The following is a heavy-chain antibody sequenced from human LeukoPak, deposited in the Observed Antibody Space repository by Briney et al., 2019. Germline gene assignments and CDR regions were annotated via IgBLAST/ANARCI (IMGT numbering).Heavy chain of an antibody. CDR2: ISAYNGNT. D-gene: IGHD3-3*01. Sequence: ASVKVSCKASGYTFTSYAMNWVRQAPGQGLEWMGWISAYNGNTNYAQKLQGRVTMTTDTSTSTAYMGLRSLRSDDTAVYYCAREKATIFGVLDPWGQGTLVTVSS. CDR1: GYTFTSYA. V-gene: IGHV1-18*01. J-gene: IGHJ5*02. CDR3: AREKATIFGVLDP.